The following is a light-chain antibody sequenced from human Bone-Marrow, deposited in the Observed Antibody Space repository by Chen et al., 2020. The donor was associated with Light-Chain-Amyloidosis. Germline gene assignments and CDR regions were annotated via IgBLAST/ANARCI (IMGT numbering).Light chain of an antibody. CDR2: RDT. CDR3: QSADSSGTYEVI. CDR1: DLPTKY. Sequence: SELTQPPSVFVSPRRMSRITCSGDDLPTKYAYWYQQKPGQAPVLVIHRDTERPSGISERFSGSSSGTTATLTISGVQAEDEADYHCQSADSSGTYEVIFGGGTKLTVL. J-gene: IGLJ2*01. V-gene: IGLV3-25*03.